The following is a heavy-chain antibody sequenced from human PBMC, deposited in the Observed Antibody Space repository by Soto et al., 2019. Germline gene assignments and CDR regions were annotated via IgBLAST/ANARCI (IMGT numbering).Heavy chain of an antibody. V-gene: IGHV3-53*01. CDR3: ARFGSGSYYNYDAFDI. Sequence: GGSLRLSCAASGFTVSSNYMSWVRQAPGKGLEWVSVIYSGGSTYYADSVKGRFTISRGNSKNTLYLQMNSLRAVDTAVYYCARFGSGSYYNYDAFDIWGQGTMVTVSS. D-gene: IGHD3-10*01. J-gene: IGHJ3*02. CDR1: GFTVSSNY. CDR2: IYSGGST.